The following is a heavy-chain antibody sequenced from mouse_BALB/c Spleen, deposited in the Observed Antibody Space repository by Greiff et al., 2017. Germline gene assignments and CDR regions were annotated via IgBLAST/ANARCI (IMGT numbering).Heavy chain of an antibody. J-gene: IGHJ2*01. CDR3: ARLRSY. V-gene: IGHV1-7*01. CDR2: INPSTGYT. Sequence: VQRVESGAELAKPGASVKMSCKASGYTFTSYWMHWVKQRPGQGLEWIGYINPSTGYTEYNQKFKDKATLTADKSSSTAYMQLSSLTSEDSAVYYCARLRSYWGQGTTLTVSS. CDR1: GYTFTSYW.